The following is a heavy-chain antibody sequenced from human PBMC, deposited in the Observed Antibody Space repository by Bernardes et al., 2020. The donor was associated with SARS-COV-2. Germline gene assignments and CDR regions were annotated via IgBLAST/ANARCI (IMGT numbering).Heavy chain of an antibody. V-gene: IGHV3-66*02. J-gene: IGHJ6*02. CDR1: GFTVSSNY. CDR2: IYSGGST. Sequence: GGSLRLSCAASGFTVSSNYMSWVRQAPGKGLEWVSVIYSGGSTYYADSVKGRFTISRDNSKNTLYLQMNSLRAEDTAVYYCARDHVGAIGSAMDVWGQGTTVTVSS. CDR3: ARDHVGAIGSAMDV. D-gene: IGHD1-26*01.